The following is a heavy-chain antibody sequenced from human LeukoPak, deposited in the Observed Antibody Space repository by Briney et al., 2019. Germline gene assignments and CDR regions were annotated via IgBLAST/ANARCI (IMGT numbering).Heavy chain of an antibody. CDR2: INSDGSTT. Sequence: GSLRLSCAASGFTFSSYWMQWVRQAPGEGLVWVSRINSDGSTTNYADSVKGRFTISRDNAKNTLYLQMNSLRGEDTAVYYCTRTGDYYYAYWGQGTLVTVSS. V-gene: IGHV3-74*01. CDR3: TRTGDYYYAY. D-gene: IGHD3-3*01. CDR1: GFTFSSYW. J-gene: IGHJ4*02.